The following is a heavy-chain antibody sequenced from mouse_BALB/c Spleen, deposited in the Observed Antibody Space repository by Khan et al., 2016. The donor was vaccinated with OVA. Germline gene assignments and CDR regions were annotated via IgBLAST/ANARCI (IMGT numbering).Heavy chain of an antibody. CDR1: GYSITSDYA. CDR2: ISYSGRP. CDR3: VRGRAY. D-gene: IGHD3-3*01. J-gene: IGHJ3*01. Sequence: VQLKESGPGLVKPSLSLSLTCTVTGYSITSDYAWNWIRQFPGHKLEWMGYISYSGRPSYTPSLKSRISITRDTSKNQFFLQLKSVTTEDTATYFCVRGRAYWGQGTLVTVSA. V-gene: IGHV3-2*02.